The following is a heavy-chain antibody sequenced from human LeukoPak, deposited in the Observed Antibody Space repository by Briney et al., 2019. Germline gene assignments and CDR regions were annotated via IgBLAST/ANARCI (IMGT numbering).Heavy chain of an antibody. CDR1: GATFGNYA. CDR3: ARSYSSSWNWFDP. CDR2: IIPMSGTA. J-gene: IGHJ5*02. Sequence: ASVKVPCKASGATFGNYAITWVRQAPGQGLEWMGRIIPMSGTASYAQKFQGRVTITADRSTSTAYMEVSSLRSEDTAVYYCARSYSSSWNWFDPWGQGTLVTVSS. D-gene: IGHD6-13*01. V-gene: IGHV1-69*06.